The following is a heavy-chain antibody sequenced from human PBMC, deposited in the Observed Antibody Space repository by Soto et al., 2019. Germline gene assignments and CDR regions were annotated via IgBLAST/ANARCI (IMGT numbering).Heavy chain of an antibody. CDR1: GFAFSTYE. CDR3: ARLTDYTFWTSYSPYNLFDS. V-gene: IGHV3-48*03. CDR2: IDKNGDMI. Sequence: GGSLRLSCAASGFAFSTYEMNWVRQAPGKGLEWLSYIDKNGDMIYYADSVKGRFTISRDNARTSLFLQMNSLRAEDTAAYYCARLTDYTFWTSYSPYNLFDSWGQGTLVTVSS. J-gene: IGHJ5*01. D-gene: IGHD3-3*01.